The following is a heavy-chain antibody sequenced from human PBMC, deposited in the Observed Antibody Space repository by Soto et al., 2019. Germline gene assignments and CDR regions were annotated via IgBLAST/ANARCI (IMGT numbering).Heavy chain of an antibody. J-gene: IGHJ4*02. CDR3: ARGDTGYSSSWYRVGYFDY. D-gene: IGHD6-13*01. CDR2: ISYDGSNK. CDR1: GFTFSSYA. V-gene: IGHV3-30-3*01. Sequence: GGSLRLSCAASGFTFSSYAMHWVRQAPGKGLEWVAVISYDGSNKYYADSVKGRFTISRDNSKNTLYLQMNSLRAEDTAVYYCARGDTGYSSSWYRVGYFDYWGQGTLVTVSS.